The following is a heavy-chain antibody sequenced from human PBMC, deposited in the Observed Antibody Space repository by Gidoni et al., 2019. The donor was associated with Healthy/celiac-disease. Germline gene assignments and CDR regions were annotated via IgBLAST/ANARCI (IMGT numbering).Heavy chain of an antibody. D-gene: IGHD2-21*02. V-gene: IGHV3-23*01. CDR3: AKSTRDCGGDCYSIFDY. CDR2: ISGSGGST. J-gene: IGHJ4*02. CDR1: GFNFSSSA. Sequence: EVQLLESGGGLVQPGGSLSLSCAAPGFNFSSSAMSWVRQAQGKGLGWVSAISGSGGSTYYADSVKGRFTISRDNSKNTLYLQMNSLSAEDTAVYYCAKSTRDCGGDCYSIFDYWGQGTLVTVSS.